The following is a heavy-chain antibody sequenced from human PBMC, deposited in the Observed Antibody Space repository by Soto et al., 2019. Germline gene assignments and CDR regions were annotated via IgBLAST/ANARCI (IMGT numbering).Heavy chain of an antibody. D-gene: IGHD4-17*01. CDR1: GASISSGGSY. J-gene: IGHJ4*02. V-gene: IGHV4-39*01. CDR2: IYYSGST. Sequence: NPSETLSLTCTVSGASISSGGSYWSWIRQRPGKGLEWIGCIYYSGSTYYTPSLKSRVTISVDTSKNQFSLKLSSVTAADTAVYYCARLSMTTVTTDDYWGQGTLVTVSS. CDR3: ARLSMTTVTTDDY.